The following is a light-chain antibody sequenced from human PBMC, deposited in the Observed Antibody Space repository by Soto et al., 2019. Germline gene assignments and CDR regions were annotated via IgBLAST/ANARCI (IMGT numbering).Light chain of an antibody. Sequence: QAVVTQPPSVSAAPGQKVTISCSGSSSNIGKNYVSWYQKLPGTAPKLLIYDNNKRPSGIPDRFSGSKSGTSATLGITGLQTGDEADYYCGTWDSSLSAVIIGGGTKLTVL. J-gene: IGLJ2*01. CDR3: GTWDSSLSAVI. CDR2: DNN. CDR1: SSNIGKNY. V-gene: IGLV1-51*01.